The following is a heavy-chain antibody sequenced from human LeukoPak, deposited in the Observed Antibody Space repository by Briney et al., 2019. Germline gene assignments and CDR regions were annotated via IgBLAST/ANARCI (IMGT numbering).Heavy chain of an antibody. Sequence: GGSLRLSCVASGFTFSSYWMNWVRQAPGKGLEWVANIKQDGSEKYSLDSLKGRFTISRDNAKSSLYLHMNSLRAEDTAVYYCARGVGNYRYYFDYWGQGTLVTVSS. CDR2: IKQDGSEK. CDR3: ARGVGNYRYYFDY. CDR1: GFTFSSYW. D-gene: IGHD3-22*01. V-gene: IGHV3-7*01. J-gene: IGHJ4*02.